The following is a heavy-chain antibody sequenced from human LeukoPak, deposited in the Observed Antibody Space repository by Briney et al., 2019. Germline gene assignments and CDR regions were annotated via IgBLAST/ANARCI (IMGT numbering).Heavy chain of an antibody. Sequence: GGSLRLSCAASGFTFSSYWMSWVRQAPGKGLEWVANIKQDGSEKYYVDSVKGRFTISSDNAKNSLYLQMNSLRAEDTAVYYCARRGAWLVPCLDYWGQGTLVTVSS. J-gene: IGHJ4*02. CDR1: GFTFSSYW. V-gene: IGHV3-7*01. CDR3: ARRGAWLVPCLDY. CDR2: IKQDGSEK. D-gene: IGHD6-19*01.